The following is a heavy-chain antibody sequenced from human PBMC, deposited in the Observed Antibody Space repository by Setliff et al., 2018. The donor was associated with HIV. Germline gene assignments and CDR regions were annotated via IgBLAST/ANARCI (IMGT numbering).Heavy chain of an antibody. CDR2: INPINGDA. D-gene: IGHD6-19*01. Sequence: ASVKVSCKASGYTFTSYYMHWVRQAPGQGLEWMGVINPINGDATFVRNFQGRGTMTRETSTKTVYMELSSLKFEDTAVYYCVRGGPRGLEVAALEFDSWVQGTLVTVSS. V-gene: IGHV1-46*01. CDR3: VRGGPRGLEVAALEFDS. CDR1: GYTFTSYY. J-gene: IGHJ4*02.